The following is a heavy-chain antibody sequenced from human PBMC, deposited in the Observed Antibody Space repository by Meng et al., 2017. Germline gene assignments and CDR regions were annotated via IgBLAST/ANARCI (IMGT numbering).Heavy chain of an antibody. J-gene: IGHJ4*02. CDR2: ISGSGGST. Sequence: GGSLRLSFAASGFTFSSYAMSWVRQAPGKGLEWVSAISGSGGSTYYADSVKGRFTISRDNSKNTLYLQMNSLRAEDTAVYYCAKWGVVRGVYMFDYWGQGTLVTVSS. V-gene: IGHV3-23*01. CDR1: GFTFSSYA. D-gene: IGHD3-10*01. CDR3: AKWGVVRGVYMFDY.